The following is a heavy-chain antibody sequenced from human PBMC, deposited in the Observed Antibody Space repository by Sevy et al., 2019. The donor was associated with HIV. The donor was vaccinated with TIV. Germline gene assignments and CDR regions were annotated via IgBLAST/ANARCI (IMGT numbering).Heavy chain of an antibody. CDR2: IKQDGSEK. Sequence: GGSLRLSCAASEFTFSAYWMTWIRQAPGKGLEWVANIKQDGSEKYYGDSVKGRFTISRDNAKNSLYLQMNSLRVEDTAVYYSAGGGALDYWGHGTLVTVSS. CDR3: AGGGALDY. D-gene: IGHD1-26*01. CDR1: EFTFSAYW. J-gene: IGHJ4*01. V-gene: IGHV3-7*01.